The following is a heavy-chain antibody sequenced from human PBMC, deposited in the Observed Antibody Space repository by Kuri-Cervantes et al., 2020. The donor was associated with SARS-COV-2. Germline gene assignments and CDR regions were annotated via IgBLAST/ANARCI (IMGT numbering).Heavy chain of an antibody. CDR2: IIPILGIA. Sequence: SVKVSCKASGGTFSSYTISWVRQAPGQGLEWMGRIIPILGIANYAQKFQGRVTIAADKSTSTAYMELSSLRSEDTAVYYCARDQMDTAMVTDGMDVWGQGTTVTVSS. V-gene: IGHV1-69*04. CDR3: ARDQMDTAMVTDGMDV. CDR1: GGTFSSYT. J-gene: IGHJ6*02. D-gene: IGHD5-18*01.